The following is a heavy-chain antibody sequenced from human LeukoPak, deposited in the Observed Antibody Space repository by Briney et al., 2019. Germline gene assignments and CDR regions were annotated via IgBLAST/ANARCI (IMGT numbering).Heavy chain of an antibody. CDR2: MNPNSGNT. CDR3: ARGVTMIVDLNGGAFDI. J-gene: IGHJ3*02. V-gene: IGHV1-8*01. Sequence: GASVKVSCKTSGYTFTSYDINWVRQATGQGLEWMGWMNPNSGNTGYAQKFQGRVTMTRNTSISTAYMELSSLRSEDTAVYYCARGVTMIVDLNGGAFDIWGQGTMVTVSS. CDR1: GYTFTSYD. D-gene: IGHD3-22*01.